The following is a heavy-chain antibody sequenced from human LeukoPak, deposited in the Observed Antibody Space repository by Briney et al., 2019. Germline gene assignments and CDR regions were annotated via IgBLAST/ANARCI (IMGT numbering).Heavy chain of an antibody. CDR3: AREGFSGDFYYYYMDV. CDR2: ISSSSSYI. Sequence: GGSLRLSCAASGFTFSSYSMNWVRQAPGKGLEWVSSISSSSSYIYYADSVKGRFTISRDNAKNSLYLQMNSLRAEDTALYYCAREGFSGDFYYYYMDVWGKGTTVTVSS. CDR1: GFTFSSYS. V-gene: IGHV3-21*04. J-gene: IGHJ6*03. D-gene: IGHD3-10*01.